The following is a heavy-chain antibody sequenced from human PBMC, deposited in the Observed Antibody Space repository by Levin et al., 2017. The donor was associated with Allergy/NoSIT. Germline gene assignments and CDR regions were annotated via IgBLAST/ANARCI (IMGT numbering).Heavy chain of an antibody. CDR2: IRSKAYGGTT. Sequence: GESLKISCTASGFTFGDYAMSWFRQAPGKGLEWVGFIRSKAYGGTTEYAASVKGRFTISRDDSKSIAYLQMNSLKTEDTAVYYCTRHHPFYGSGILQGYWGQGTLVTVSS. CDR3: TRHHPFYGSGILQGY. CDR1: GFTFGDYA. D-gene: IGHD3-10*01. V-gene: IGHV3-49*03. J-gene: IGHJ4*02.